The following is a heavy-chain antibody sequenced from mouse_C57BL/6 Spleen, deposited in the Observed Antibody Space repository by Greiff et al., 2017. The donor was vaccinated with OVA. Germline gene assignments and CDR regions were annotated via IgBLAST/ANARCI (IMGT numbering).Heavy chain of an antibody. V-gene: IGHV1-52*01. Sequence: QVQLQQPGAELVRPGSSVKLSCKASGYTFTSYWMHWVKQRPIQGLEWIGNIDPSDSETHYTQKFKEQDTLTVDKSSSTAYMQLSSLTSEDSAVYYCARGMDVYLLFAYWGQGTLVTVSA. CDR3: ARGMDVYLLFAY. D-gene: IGHD5-1*01. J-gene: IGHJ3*01. CDR1: GYTFTSYW. CDR2: IDPSDSET.